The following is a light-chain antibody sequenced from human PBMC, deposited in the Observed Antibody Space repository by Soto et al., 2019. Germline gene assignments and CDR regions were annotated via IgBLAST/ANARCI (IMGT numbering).Light chain of an antibody. CDR2: EVT. CDR3: TSYTRTSTFV. CDR1: SSDIGAYNY. J-gene: IGLJ1*01. Sequence: QSVLTQPASVSGSPGQSITISCTGTSSDIGAYNYVSWFQQHPGKAPKLMIYEVTNRPSGVSNRFSGFKSGNTASLTISGLQAEDEADYYCTSYTRTSTFVFGTGTKVNVL. V-gene: IGLV2-14*01.